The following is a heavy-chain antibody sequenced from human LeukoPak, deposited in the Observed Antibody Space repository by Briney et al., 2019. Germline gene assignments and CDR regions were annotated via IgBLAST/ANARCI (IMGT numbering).Heavy chain of an antibody. Sequence: GGSLRLSCAASGFTFSSYSMNWVRQAPGKGLEWVSSISSSSSYIYYADSVKGRFTISRDNAKNSLYLQMNSLQTEDTAVYYCSTDRDNAGYRILLDYWGQGTLVTVSS. CDR3: STDRDNAGYRILLDY. CDR2: ISSSSSYI. J-gene: IGHJ4*02. CDR1: GFTFSSYS. V-gene: IGHV3-21*03. D-gene: IGHD6-13*01.